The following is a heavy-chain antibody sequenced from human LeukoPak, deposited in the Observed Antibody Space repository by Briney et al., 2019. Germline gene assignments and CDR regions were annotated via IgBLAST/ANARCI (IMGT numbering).Heavy chain of an antibody. D-gene: IGHD1-1*01. CDR2: ISGSGGST. CDR1: GFTFSSYG. Sequence: GGSLRLSCAASGFTFSSYGMHWVRQAPGKGLEWVSGISGSGGSTYYADSVKGRFTISRDNSKNTLYLQMNSLRAEDTAVYYCAKASYSPTTPFDYWGQGTLVTVSS. CDR3: AKASYSPTTPFDY. J-gene: IGHJ4*02. V-gene: IGHV3-23*01.